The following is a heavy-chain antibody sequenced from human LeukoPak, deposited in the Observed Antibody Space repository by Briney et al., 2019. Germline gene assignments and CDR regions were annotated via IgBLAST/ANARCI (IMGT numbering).Heavy chain of an antibody. J-gene: IGHJ4*02. V-gene: IGHV4-39*07. D-gene: IGHD3-16*01. CDR2: IYYSGST. CDR3: ARGRGAYSYAQFDY. CDR1: GGSISSSSYY. Sequence: PSETLSLTCTVSGGSISSSSYYWGWLRQPPGKGLEWIGSIYYSGSTYYNPSLKSRVTISLDTSKNQFSLKVSSVTAADAAVYYCARGRGAYSYAQFDYWGQGTLVTVSS.